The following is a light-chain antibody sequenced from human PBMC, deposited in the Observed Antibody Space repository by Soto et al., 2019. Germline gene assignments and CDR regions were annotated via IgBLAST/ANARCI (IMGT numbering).Light chain of an antibody. V-gene: IGKV3-11*01. CDR2: DAS. Sequence: IVFTLSPPNLSFSQMATATLSCRANQSLSSYLAWYQQNPGQAPRLLIYDASNRATGIPARFSGSGSGTDFTLTISSLEXEDFAVYYCQQRSNWPPAWTFGQGTKVDTK. J-gene: IGKJ1*01. CDR3: QQRSNWPPAWT. CDR1: QSLSSY.